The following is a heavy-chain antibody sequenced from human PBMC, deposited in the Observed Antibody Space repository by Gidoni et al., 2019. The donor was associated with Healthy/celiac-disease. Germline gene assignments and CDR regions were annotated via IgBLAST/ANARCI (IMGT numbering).Heavy chain of an antibody. J-gene: IGHJ4*02. CDR1: GFTFSSYA. CDR2: ISGSGGST. CDR3: AKDYYGSGRGGPENPKDY. V-gene: IGHV3-23*01. Sequence: EVQLLESGGGLVQPGGSLSLSCAASGFTFSSYAMIWVRQAPGKGLEWVSAISGSGGSTYYADSVKGRFTISRDNSKNTLYLQMNSLRAEDTAVYYCAKDYYGSGRGGPENPKDYWGQGTLVTVSS. D-gene: IGHD3-10*01.